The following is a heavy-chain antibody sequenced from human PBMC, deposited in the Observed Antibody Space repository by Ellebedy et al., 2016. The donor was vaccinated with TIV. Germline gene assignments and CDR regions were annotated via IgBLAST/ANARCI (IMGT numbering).Heavy chain of an antibody. Sequence: SETLSLXCTVSGDSVSTYYWSWIRQAPGKGLEWIGYIYYSGNSNYNPSLKSRATISIDTSKNQFSLKLTSVTAADTAVYYCARDSGSYYRFDKWGQGTLVTVSS. CDR3: ARDSGSYYRFDK. V-gene: IGHV4-59*02. D-gene: IGHD3-10*01. J-gene: IGHJ4*02. CDR2: IYYSGNS. CDR1: GDSVSTYY.